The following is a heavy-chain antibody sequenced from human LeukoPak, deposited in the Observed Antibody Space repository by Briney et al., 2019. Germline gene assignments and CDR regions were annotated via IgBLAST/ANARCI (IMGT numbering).Heavy chain of an antibody. D-gene: IGHD3-22*01. V-gene: IGHV1-69*04. CDR1: GGTFSSYA. J-gene: IGHJ4*02. Sequence: SVKVSCKASGGTFSSYAISWVRQAPGQGLEWMGRIIPILGIANYAQKFQGRVTITADKSTSTAYMELSSLRSEDTALYHCARAHPSEYYYDSSGYYFFDYWGQGTLVTVSS. CDR2: IIPILGIA. CDR3: ARAHPSEYYYDSSGYYFFDY.